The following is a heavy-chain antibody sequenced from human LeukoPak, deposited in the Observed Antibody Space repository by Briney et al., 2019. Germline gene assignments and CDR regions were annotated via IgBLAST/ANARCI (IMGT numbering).Heavy chain of an antibody. J-gene: IGHJ4*02. CDR1: GFTFDDYA. D-gene: IGHD3-10*01. V-gene: IGHV3-9*01. Sequence: GGSLRLSCAASGFTFDDYAMHWVRQAPGKGLEWVSGISWNSGSIGYADSVKGRFTISRDNAKNSLYLQMNSLRAEDTALYDCAKDWVSYGSGSYYDYWGQGTLVTVSS. CDR3: AKDWVSYGSGSYYDY. CDR2: ISWNSGSI.